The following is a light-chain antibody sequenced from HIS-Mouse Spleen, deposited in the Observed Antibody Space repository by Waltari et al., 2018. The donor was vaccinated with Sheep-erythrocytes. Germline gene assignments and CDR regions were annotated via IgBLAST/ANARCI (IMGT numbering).Light chain of an antibody. CDR3: CSYAGSYNHV. V-gene: IGLV2-11*01. Sequence: QSALTQPRSVSGSPGQSVTISCPGTSSDVGGYNCVSWYQQHPGKAPKLMIYDVSKRPSGVPDRFSGSKSGNTASLTISGLQAEDEADYYCCSYAGSYNHVFATGTKVTVL. CDR2: DVS. CDR1: SSDVGGYNC. J-gene: IGLJ1*01.